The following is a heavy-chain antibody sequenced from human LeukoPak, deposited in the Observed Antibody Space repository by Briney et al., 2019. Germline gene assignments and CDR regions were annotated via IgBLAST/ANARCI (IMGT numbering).Heavy chain of an antibody. Sequence: ASVTVSCKASGYTFTSYDINWVRQAAGQGLEWMGWMNPNSGNTGYAQKFQGRVTMTRNTSISTAYMELSSLRSEDTAVYYCARARRQRWLQLYYYYYYMDVWGKGTTVTVSS. V-gene: IGHV1-8*01. CDR1: GYTFTSYD. J-gene: IGHJ6*03. CDR2: MNPNSGNT. CDR3: ARARRQRWLQLYYYYYYMDV. D-gene: IGHD5-24*01.